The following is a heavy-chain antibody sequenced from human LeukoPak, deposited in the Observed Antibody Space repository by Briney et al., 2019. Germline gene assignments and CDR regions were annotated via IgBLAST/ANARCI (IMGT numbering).Heavy chain of an antibody. Sequence: PGGSLRLSCAASGFTFSSYGMSWVRQAPGKGLEWVSAISGSGGSTYYADSVKGRFTISRDNSKNTLYLQMNSLRAEDTAVYYCAKDRAYSSSWYYYYYMDVWGKGTTVTVSS. CDR2: ISGSGGST. J-gene: IGHJ6*03. D-gene: IGHD6-6*01. CDR3: AKDRAYSSSWYYYYYMDV. CDR1: GFTFSSYG. V-gene: IGHV3-23*01.